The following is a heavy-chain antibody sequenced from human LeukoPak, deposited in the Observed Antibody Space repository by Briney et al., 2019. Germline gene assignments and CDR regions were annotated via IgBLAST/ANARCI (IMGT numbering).Heavy chain of an antibody. J-gene: IGHJ4*02. V-gene: IGHV3-74*01. CDR1: GFTLSSYW. CDR3: ARGHSSGLHFDY. CDR2: IKSDGSDT. D-gene: IGHD6-19*01. Sequence: PGGSLRLSCAASGFTLSSYWMHWVRQVPGKGLVWVSRIKSDGSDTRYADSVKGRFTISRDNAKNTPYLQMNSLRAEDTAVYYCARGHSSGLHFDYWGQGTLVTVSS.